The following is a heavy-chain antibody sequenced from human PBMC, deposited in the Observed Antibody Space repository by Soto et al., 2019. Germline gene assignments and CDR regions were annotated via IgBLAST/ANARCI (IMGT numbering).Heavy chain of an antibody. CDR1: GGTFSSYT. J-gene: IGHJ6*02. CDR2: IIPILGIA. CDR3: ARARSEVVAVRTKLRNYGMDV. Sequence: QVQLVQSGAEVKKPGSSVKVSCKASGGTFSSYTISWVRQAPGQGLEWMGRIIPILGIANYAQKFQGRVTITADKSTSTAYMELSSLRSEDTAVYYCARARSEVVAVRTKLRNYGMDVWGQGTTVTVSS. V-gene: IGHV1-69*02. D-gene: IGHD2-15*01.